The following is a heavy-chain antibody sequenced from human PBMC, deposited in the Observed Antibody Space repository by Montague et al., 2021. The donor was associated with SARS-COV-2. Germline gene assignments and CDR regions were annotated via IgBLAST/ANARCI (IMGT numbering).Heavy chain of an antibody. CDR2: FDHSGDT. CDR1: GGSISGHY. CDR3: AREFRIELWQTNWYFGL. V-gene: IGHV4-59*11. D-gene: IGHD3-16*01. Sequence: SETLSLTCSVSGGSISGHYWSWIRQPPGKGLEWIGNFDHSGDTKYNPSLKRRSTFSVDTSKNQFALRLHSVTAADTAVYYCAREFRIELWQTNWYFGLWGRGTLVTVSS. J-gene: IGHJ2*01.